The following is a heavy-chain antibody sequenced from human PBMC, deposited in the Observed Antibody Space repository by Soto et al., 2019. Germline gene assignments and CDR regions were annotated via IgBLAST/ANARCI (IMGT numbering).Heavy chain of an antibody. V-gene: IGHV1-3*01. CDR2: INASNGNT. CDR1: GYTLTSYA. Sequence: ASVKVSCKASGYTLTSYAMHWERQAPEQRLEWMGWINASNGNTKYSQKFQGGVTITRDTSASTAYMELSSLRSEDTAVYYCARVISDVFAFDIWGQGTMVTVSS. D-gene: IGHD2-21*01. J-gene: IGHJ3*02. CDR3: ARVISDVFAFDI.